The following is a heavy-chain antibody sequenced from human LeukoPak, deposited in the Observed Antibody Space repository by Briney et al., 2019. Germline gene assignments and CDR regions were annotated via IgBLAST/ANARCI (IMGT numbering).Heavy chain of an antibody. Sequence: PGESLRLSCAASGFTLRSNSMSWVRQAPGKGLEWVSVIISGGGTYYADSVKGRFTISRDNSKNTLYLQMNSLRAEDTAVYYCARGGPPSYDPFDYWGQGTLVTVSS. CDR1: GFTLRSNS. J-gene: IGHJ4*02. V-gene: IGHV3-53*01. CDR2: IISGGGT. D-gene: IGHD1-26*01. CDR3: ARGGPPSYDPFDY.